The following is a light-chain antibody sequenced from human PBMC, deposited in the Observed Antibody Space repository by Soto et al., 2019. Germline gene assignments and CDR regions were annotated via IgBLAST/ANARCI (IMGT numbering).Light chain of an antibody. J-gene: IGLJ2*01. CDR1: SGDVGGYNY. V-gene: IGLV2-11*01. Sequence: QSALTQPRSVSGSPGQSVTISCTGTSGDVGGYNYVSWYRQHPGTAPKLLIYDVIKRPSGVPDRFSGSKSGNTASLTISGLQADDEADYYCCSNAGSYISVFGGGTKVTVL. CDR3: CSNAGSYISV. CDR2: DVI.